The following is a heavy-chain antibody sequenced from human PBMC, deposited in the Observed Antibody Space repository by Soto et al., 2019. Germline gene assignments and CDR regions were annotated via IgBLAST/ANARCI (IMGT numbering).Heavy chain of an antibody. D-gene: IGHD5-12*01. Sequence: PSETLSLTCTVSGGSVSSGSYYWSWIRQPPGKGLEWIGYIYYSGSTNYNPSLKSRVTISVDTSKNQFSLKLSSVTAADTAVYYCARDIWLPHSLTYYYYYGMDVWGQGTTVTVSS. V-gene: IGHV4-61*01. CDR3: ARDIWLPHSLTYYYYYGMDV. CDR1: GGSVSSGSYY. J-gene: IGHJ6*02. CDR2: IYYSGST.